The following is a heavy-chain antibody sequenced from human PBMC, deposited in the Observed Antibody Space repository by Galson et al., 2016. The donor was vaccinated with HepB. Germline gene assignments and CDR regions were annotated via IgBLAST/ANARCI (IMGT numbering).Heavy chain of an antibody. V-gene: IGHV4-39*01. Sequence: SETLSLTCTVSGGSISNSAYYWGWIRQPPGKGLEWIGRGYYTGSTYYHPSLKSRVTLSGDTSKNQLSLTLSSVTAADTSVYYCVRLSPYLSSSYWGIGDYWGQGTRVTVAS. J-gene: IGHJ4*02. CDR1: GGSISNSAYY. CDR3: VRLSPYLSSSYWGIGDY. D-gene: IGHD2-21*01. CDR2: GYYTGST.